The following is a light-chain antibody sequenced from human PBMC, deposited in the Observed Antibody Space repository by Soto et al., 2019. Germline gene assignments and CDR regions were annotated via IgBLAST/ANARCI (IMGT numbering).Light chain of an antibody. CDR1: LSSSSN. CDR2: AAS. CDR3: QQSYSTPFT. Sequence: IQMTQAPSSLHASIGDRVTITCRAGLSSSSNLNWYQQRPGKAPEPLIFAASSLQSGVPSMFSGSGSGTDFTLTISSLQPADFATYYCQQSYSTPFTCGPGTKVDLK. J-gene: IGKJ3*01. V-gene: IGKV1-39*01.